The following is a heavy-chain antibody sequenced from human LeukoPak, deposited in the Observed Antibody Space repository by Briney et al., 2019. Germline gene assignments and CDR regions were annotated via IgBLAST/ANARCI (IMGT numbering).Heavy chain of an antibody. CDR3: ARDSGYSYGPLDY. D-gene: IGHD5-18*01. CDR2: ISYSGST. V-gene: IGHV4-31*03. CDR1: GGSISSGSYY. Sequence: SETLSLTCTVSGGSISSGSYYWSWIRQHPGKGLEWIGYISYSGSTYYNPSLKSRVTISVDTSKNQFSLKLTSVTAAGTAVYYCARDSGYSYGPLDYWGQGTLVTVSS. J-gene: IGHJ4*02.